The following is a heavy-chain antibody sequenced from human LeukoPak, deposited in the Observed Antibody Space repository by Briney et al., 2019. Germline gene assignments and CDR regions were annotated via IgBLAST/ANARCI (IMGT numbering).Heavy chain of an antibody. CDR1: GGSFSGYY. CDR3: ARGSHDYDFWSGYCRGNYYMDV. Sequence: PSETLSLTCAVYGGSFSGYYWSWIRQPPGKGLEWIGEINHSGSTNYNPSLKSRVTISVDTSKNQFSLKLSSVTAADTAVYYCARGSHDYDFWSGYCRGNYYMDVWGKGTTVTVSS. D-gene: IGHD3-3*01. CDR2: INHSGST. J-gene: IGHJ6*03. V-gene: IGHV4-34*01.